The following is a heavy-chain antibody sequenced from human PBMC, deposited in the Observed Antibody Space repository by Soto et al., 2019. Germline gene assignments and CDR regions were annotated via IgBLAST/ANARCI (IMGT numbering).Heavy chain of an antibody. CDR2: ISHDGNNK. J-gene: IGHJ5*02. Sequence: QVRLVESGGGVVQPGRSLRLSCAASGFSFSSYAMYWVRQPPGKGLEWVAVISHDGNNKHYADSVKGRFTVSRDNSKHSLDLQLNSLRGEDTAMYYCARDMYSSDYFVKWFEPWGQGTLVTVSS. CDR1: GFSFSSYA. V-gene: IGHV3-30-3*01. D-gene: IGHD6-19*01. CDR3: ARDMYSSDYFVKWFEP.